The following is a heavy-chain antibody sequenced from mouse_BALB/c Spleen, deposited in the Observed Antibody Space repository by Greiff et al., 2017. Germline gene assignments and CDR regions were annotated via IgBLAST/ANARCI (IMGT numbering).Heavy chain of an antibody. CDR2: IDPANGNT. V-gene: IGHV14-3*02. J-gene: IGHJ4*01. CDR3: ATSSYGNAMDY. D-gene: IGHD1-1*01. Sequence: VHVKQSGAELVKPGASVKLSCTASGFNIKDTYMHWVKQRPEQGLEWIGRIDPANGNTKYDPKFQGKATITADTSSNTAYLQLSSLTSEDTAVYYCATSSYGNAMDYWGQGTSVTVSS. CDR1: GFNIKDTY.